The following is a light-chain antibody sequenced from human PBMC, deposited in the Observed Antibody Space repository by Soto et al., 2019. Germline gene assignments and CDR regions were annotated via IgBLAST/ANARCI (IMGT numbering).Light chain of an antibody. Sequence: DIQMTQSPSSLSASVGYIVTIICRASQSVSTRLAWYQQKPGKAPKLLIYDASSLESGVPSRFSGSGSGTGFTLTISSLQPDDFATYYCQKYNSYSWKFGQGTKVDIK. CDR3: QKYNSYSWK. V-gene: IGKV1-5*02. CDR2: DAS. J-gene: IGKJ1*01. CDR1: QSVSTR.